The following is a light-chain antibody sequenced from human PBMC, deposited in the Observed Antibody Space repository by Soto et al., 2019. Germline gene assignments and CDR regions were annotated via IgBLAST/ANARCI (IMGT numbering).Light chain of an antibody. CDR3: QQSFTTPRT. J-gene: IGKJ1*01. Sequence: DIQMTQSPSSLSAAVGDRVNITFRASQSIFTYLSWLQQKPGKAPKLLIYAASTLQSGVPSRFTGSGSGTDFTLTISSLQPEDFATYYCQQSFTTPRTFGQGTKVDIK. V-gene: IGKV1-39*01. CDR2: AAS. CDR1: QSIFTY.